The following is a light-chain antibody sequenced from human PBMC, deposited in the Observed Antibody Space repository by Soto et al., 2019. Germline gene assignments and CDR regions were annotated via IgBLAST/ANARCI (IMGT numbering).Light chain of an antibody. V-gene: IGLV2-14*01. CDR1: SSDVGGYNY. CDR2: EVS. CDR3: SSYTSRSPVV. J-gene: IGLJ2*01. Sequence: QSALTQPAAVSGSPGQSITISCTGSSSDVGGYNYVSWYQQHPGKAPKLMIFEVSHRPSGVSNRFSGSKSGNTASLTISGLQAEDEADYYCSSYTSRSPVVFGGGTKVTVL.